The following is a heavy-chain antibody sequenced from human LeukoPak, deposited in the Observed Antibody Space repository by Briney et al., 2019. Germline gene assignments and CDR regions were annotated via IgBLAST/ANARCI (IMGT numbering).Heavy chain of an antibody. V-gene: IGHV3-21*01. CDR1: GFTFSSYA. CDR2: ISSSSSYI. J-gene: IGHJ5*02. Sequence: GGSLRLSCAASGFTFSSYAMSWVRQAPGKGLEWVSSISSSSSYIYYADSVKGRFTISRDNAKNSLYLQMNSLRAEDTAVYYCARAGAAAVFSPYNWFDPWGQGTLVTVSS. CDR3: ARAGAAAVFSPYNWFDP. D-gene: IGHD6-13*01.